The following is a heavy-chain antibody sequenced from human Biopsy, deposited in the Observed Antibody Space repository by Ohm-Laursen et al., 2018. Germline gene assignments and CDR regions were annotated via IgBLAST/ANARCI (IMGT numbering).Heavy chain of an antibody. CDR1: GASVKTSGYF. D-gene: IGHD3-9*01. V-gene: IGHV4-31*02. CDR3: VREPKTGTAEAWYFDL. CDR2: ISYNERT. Sequence: SQTLSLTWHVSGASVKTSGYFWAWIRQRPGKGLEWIGYISYNERTHYNPSLTSRLAISFDTSNNRISLQLRSVSVADTAVYYCVREPKTGTAEAWYFDLWGRGSPVTVPS. J-gene: IGHJ2*01.